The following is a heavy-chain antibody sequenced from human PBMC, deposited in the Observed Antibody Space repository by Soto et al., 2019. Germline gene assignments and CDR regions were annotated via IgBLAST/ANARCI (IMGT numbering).Heavy chain of an antibody. V-gene: IGHV3-21*06. CDR2: ISSTTNYI. CDR3: ARESEDLTSNFDY. CDR1: GFTYTRYS. J-gene: IGHJ4*02. Sequence: GGSLRLSCAASGFTYTRYSMNWVRQAPGKGLEWVSSISSTTNYIYYGDSMKGRFTISRDNAKNSLYLEMNSLRAEDTAVYYCARESEDLTSNFDYWGQGTLVTGLL.